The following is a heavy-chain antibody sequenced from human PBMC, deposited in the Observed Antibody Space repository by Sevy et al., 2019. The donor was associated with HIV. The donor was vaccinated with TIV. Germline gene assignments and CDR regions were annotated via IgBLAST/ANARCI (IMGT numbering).Heavy chain of an antibody. CDR2: INPNSGGT. CDR1: GYTFTGYY. V-gene: IGHV1-2*05. D-gene: IGHD6-19*01. Sequence: ASAKVSCKASGYTFTGYYMHWVRQAPGQGLEWMGRINPNSGGTNYAQKFQGRVTITRDTSISTAYMEPSRLRSDDTVVHYCASPLNPRAVAGTRPGRYYYGMDVWGQGTTVTVSS. CDR3: ASPLNPRAVAGTRPGRYYYGMDV. J-gene: IGHJ6*02.